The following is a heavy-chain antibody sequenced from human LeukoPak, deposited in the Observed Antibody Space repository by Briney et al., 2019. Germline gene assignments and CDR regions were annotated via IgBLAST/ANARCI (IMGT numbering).Heavy chain of an antibody. D-gene: IGHD3-3*01. V-gene: IGHV3-11*04. CDR3: AREGYDAVLDY. J-gene: IGHJ4*02. CDR1: GFTFSNAW. Sequence: GGSLRLSCAASGFTFSNAWMSWVRQAPGKGLEWVSYISSSGSTIYYADSVKGRFTISRDNAKNSLYLQMNSLRAEDTAVYYCAREGYDAVLDYWGQGTLVTVSS. CDR2: ISSSGSTI.